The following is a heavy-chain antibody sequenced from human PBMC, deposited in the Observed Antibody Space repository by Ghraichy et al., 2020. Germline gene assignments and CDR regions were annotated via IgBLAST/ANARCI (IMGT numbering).Heavy chain of an antibody. D-gene: IGHD2-21*02. CDR2: ISSSSSYI. V-gene: IGHV3-21*01. J-gene: IGHJ6*02. CDR1: GFTFSSYS. CDR3: ARETYCGGDCYGDYYYYYGMYV. Sequence: GESLNISCAASGFTFSSYSMNWVRQAPGKGLEWVSSISSSSSYIYYADSVKGRFTISRDNAKNSLYLQMNSLRAEDTAVYYCARETYCGGDCYGDYYYYYGMYVWGQGATFTVSS.